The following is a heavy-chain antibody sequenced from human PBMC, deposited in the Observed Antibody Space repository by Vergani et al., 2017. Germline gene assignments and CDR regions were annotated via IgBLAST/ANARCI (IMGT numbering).Heavy chain of an antibody. CDR3: ASERCACRAACCHSYDF. CDR1: GDSVISTDYH. CDR2: MDYSGST. Sequence: QVQLQESGPGLVKPSETLSLTCTVSGDSVISTDYHWGWIRQPPGKGLEWIGSMDYSGSTSYNPSLESRISISFETPKNQFSLRLTSVTAADTAVYYCASERCACRAACCHSYDFWGPGTLVGVSS. J-gene: IGHJ4*02. V-gene: IGHV4-39*01. D-gene: IGHD2-15*01.